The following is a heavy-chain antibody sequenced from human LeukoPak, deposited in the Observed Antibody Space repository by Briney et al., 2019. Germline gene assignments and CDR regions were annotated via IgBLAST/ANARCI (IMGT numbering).Heavy chain of an antibody. V-gene: IGHV3-74*01. J-gene: IGHJ5*02. CDR1: GFSFSGYW. Sequence: GGSLRLSCTASGFSFSGYWMTWVRQPPGKGLVWVSRIYVDGRTTNYADSVKGRFTISRDNAKNTVYLEMNSLSVEDTATYYCIRDFRSADLWGQGTLVTVTS. CDR2: IYVDGRTT. CDR3: IRDFRSADL.